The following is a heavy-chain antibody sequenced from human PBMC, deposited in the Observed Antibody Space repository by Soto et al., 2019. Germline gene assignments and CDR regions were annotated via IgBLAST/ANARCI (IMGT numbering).Heavy chain of an antibody. D-gene: IGHD2-2*01. J-gene: IGHJ4*02. CDR2: IYYSGST. CDR3: ARGEECVAMPSGY. Sequence: QVQLQESGPGLVKPSETLSLTCTVSGGSISSYYWSWIRQPPGKGLEWLGYIYYSGSTNYNPALKSRVTISVDTSKNQFCLKLSYVTAADTAVYYCARGEECVAMPSGYWGQGTLVTVSS. V-gene: IGHV4-59*01. CDR1: GGSISSYY.